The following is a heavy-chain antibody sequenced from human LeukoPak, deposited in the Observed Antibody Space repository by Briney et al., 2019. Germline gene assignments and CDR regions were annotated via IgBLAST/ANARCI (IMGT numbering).Heavy chain of an antibody. Sequence: ASLKPSCKTSGYRSTGFYIHWVRQAPGQGLEWMGWINPNTGGTNFAQTSQGRVTMTTDTSMNTAYMDLRSLTSDDTAAYYCAREGDFHGSGRCDSWGQGTLVIVSS. CDR1: GYRSTGFY. D-gene: IGHD3-10*01. CDR2: INPNTGGT. CDR3: AREGDFHGSGRCDS. V-gene: IGHV1-2*02. J-gene: IGHJ4*02.